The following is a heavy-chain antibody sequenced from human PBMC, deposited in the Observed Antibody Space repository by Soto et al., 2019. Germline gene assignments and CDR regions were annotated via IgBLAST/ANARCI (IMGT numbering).Heavy chain of an antibody. CDR3: ARRGVRCGRQVYYYYYMDV. J-gene: IGHJ6*03. Sequence: SETLSLTCTVSGGSISSYYWSWIRQPPGKGLEWIGYIYYSGSTNYNPSLKSRVTISVDTSKNQFSLKLSSVTAADTAVYYCARRGVRCGRQVYYYYYMDVWGKGTTVTVSS. CDR1: GGSISSYY. D-gene: IGHD2-21*01. V-gene: IGHV4-59*01. CDR2: IYYSGST.